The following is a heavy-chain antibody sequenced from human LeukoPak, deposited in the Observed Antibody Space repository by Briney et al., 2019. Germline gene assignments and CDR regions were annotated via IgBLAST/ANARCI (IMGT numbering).Heavy chain of an antibody. CDR2: INPNSGGT. CDR3: AREGSSSWLPYYYGMDV. CDR1: GYTFTGYY. V-gene: IGHV1-2*02. D-gene: IGHD6-13*01. Sequence: ASVKVSCKASGYTFTGYYMHWVRQAPGQGLEWMGWINPNSGGTNYAQKFQGRVTMTRDTSISTAYMELSRLRSDDTAVYYCAREGSSSWLPYYYGMDVWGQGTTVTVSS. J-gene: IGHJ6*02.